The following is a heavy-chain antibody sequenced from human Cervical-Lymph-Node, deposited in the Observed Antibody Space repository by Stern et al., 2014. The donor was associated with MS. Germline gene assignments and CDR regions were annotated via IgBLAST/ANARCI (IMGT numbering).Heavy chain of an antibody. CDR1: GYRFSDYW. CDR2: IYAGDFDT. CDR3: ARPRNYASGNSPFDY. J-gene: IGHJ4*02. V-gene: IGHV5-51*01. Sequence: MQLVQSGAEVRKPGESLKISCKASGYRFSDYWIGWVRPMPGKGLEWMGIIYAGDFDTRYSPSFQGQSTMSVDKSISTAYLQWSSLKASDSAMYYCARPRNYASGNSPFDYWGQGTLVTVSS. D-gene: IGHD3-10*01.